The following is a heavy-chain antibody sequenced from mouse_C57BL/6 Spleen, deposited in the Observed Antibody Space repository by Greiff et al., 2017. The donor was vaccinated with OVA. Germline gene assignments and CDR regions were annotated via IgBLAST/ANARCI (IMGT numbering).Heavy chain of an antibody. D-gene: IGHD2-2*01. CDR3: ARWLAEDWYFDV. Sequence: QVQLQQPGAELVKPGASVKMSCKASGYTFTSYWITWVKQRPGQGLEWIGDIYPGSGSTNYNEKFKSKATLTVDTSSSPAYMQLSSLTSEDSAVYFCARWLAEDWYFDVWGTGTTVTVSS. J-gene: IGHJ1*03. CDR1: GYTFTSYW. V-gene: IGHV1-55*01. CDR2: IYPGSGST.